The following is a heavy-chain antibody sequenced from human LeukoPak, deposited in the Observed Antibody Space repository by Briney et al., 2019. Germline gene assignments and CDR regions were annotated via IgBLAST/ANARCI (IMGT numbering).Heavy chain of an antibody. V-gene: IGHV4-61*02. J-gene: IGHJ5*02. CDR3: ARVRRNSGNKYFDP. D-gene: IGHD5-12*01. CDR2: IYISGGT. CDR1: GGSISSGNYY. Sequence: SQTLSLTCTVSGGSISSGNYYWSWIRQPAGMGLEWIGRIYISGGTDYNPSLKSRLTISIDTSKNQFYLRLSSVTAADTAVYYCARVRRNSGNKYFDPWGQGTRVTVSP.